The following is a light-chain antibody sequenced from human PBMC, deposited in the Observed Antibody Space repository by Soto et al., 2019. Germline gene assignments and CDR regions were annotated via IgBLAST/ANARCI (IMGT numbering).Light chain of an antibody. CDR1: SSGSIANNY. CDR3: SSYAGSSNV. CDR2: EVN. Sequence: LTQPHSVSESPGKTVTISCTRSSGSIANNYVSWYQQHPGKAPKLMIYEVNKRPSGVPDRFSGSKSGNTASLTVSGLQAEDEADYYCSSYAGSSNVFGTGTKLTVL. J-gene: IGLJ1*01. V-gene: IGLV2-8*01.